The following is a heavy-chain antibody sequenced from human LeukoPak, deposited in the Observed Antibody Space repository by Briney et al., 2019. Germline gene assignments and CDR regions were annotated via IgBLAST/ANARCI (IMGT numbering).Heavy chain of an antibody. CDR2: IYYSGST. CDR3: ARRPGTRYCSSTSCLNWYFDL. J-gene: IGHJ2*01. Sequence: KPSETLSLTCTVSGGSISSSSYYWGWIRQPPGKGLEWIGSIYYSGSTYYNPSLKSRVTTSVDTSKNQFSLKLSSVTAADTAVYYCARRPGTRYCSSTSCLNWYFDLWGRGTLVTVSS. V-gene: IGHV4-39*01. CDR1: GGSISSSSYY. D-gene: IGHD2-2*01.